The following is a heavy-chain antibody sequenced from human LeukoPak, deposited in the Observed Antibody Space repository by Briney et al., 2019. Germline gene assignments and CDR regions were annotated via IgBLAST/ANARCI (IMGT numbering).Heavy chain of an antibody. D-gene: IGHD3-9*01. CDR1: GFTFSSYA. CDR2: ISSSSSYI. Sequence: PGGSLRLSCAASGFTFSSYAMSWVRQAPGKGLEWVSSISSSSSYIYYADSVKGRFTISRDNAKNSLYLQMNSLRDEDTAVYYCARDREDFDWLLSPFYYYYGMDVWGQGTTVTVSS. V-gene: IGHV3-21*01. J-gene: IGHJ6*02. CDR3: ARDREDFDWLLSPFYYYYGMDV.